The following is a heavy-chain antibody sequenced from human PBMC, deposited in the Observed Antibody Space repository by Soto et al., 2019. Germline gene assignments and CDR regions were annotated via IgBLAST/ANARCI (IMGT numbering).Heavy chain of an antibody. V-gene: IGHV4-59*01. Sequence: SETLSLTCTVSGGSISSYYWSWIRQPPGKGLEWIGYIYYSGSTNYNPSLKSRVTISVDTSKNQFSLKLSSVTAADTAVYYCARVGDSSSWHYFDYWGPGTMATVSS. CDR1: GGSISSYY. J-gene: IGHJ4*02. CDR3: ARVGDSSSWHYFDY. D-gene: IGHD6-13*01. CDR2: IYYSGST.